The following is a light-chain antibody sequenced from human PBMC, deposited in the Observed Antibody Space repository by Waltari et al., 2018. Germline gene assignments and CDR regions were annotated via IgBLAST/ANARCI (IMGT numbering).Light chain of an antibody. V-gene: IGKV1-39*01. CDR1: QHIAIY. CDR2: ITS. Sequence: DIQMRQSPSSLSASVGDRVTITCRASQHIAIYLSLYQKKPGKAPKLLIYITSALQGGVPSRFSGSGSGTDFTLTISSLQPEDFATYYCLQTFSVPPTFGQGTKVEV. CDR3: LQTFSVPPT. J-gene: IGKJ1*01.